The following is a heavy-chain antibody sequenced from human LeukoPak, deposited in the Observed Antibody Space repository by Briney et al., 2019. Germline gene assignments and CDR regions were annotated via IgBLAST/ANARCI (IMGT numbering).Heavy chain of an antibody. CDR1: GSTVSSNF. CDR2: ISSDSAYI. Sequence: GGSLRLSCAASGSTVSSNFMNWVRQAPGKGLEWVSVISSDSAYIYYADSVKGRFTVSRDNAKNSLSLHMSSLRAEDTGVYYCARDGTGWSRDYWGQGTLVTVSS. CDR3: ARDGTGWSRDY. D-gene: IGHD2-2*01. V-gene: IGHV3-21*01. J-gene: IGHJ4*02.